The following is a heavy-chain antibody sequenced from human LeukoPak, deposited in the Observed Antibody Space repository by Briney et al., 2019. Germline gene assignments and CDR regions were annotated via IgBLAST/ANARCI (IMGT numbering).Heavy chain of an antibody. J-gene: IGHJ4*02. V-gene: IGHV3-43*02. Sequence: GGSRRLSCAASGFTFDDYAMHWVRQAPGKGLEWVSLISGDGGSTYYADSVKGRFTISRDNSKNSLYLQMNSLRTEDTALYYCAKVAVHYYDSSGINEGGGYWGQGTLVTVSS. D-gene: IGHD3-22*01. CDR1: GFTFDDYA. CDR3: AKVAVHYYDSSGINEGGGY. CDR2: ISGDGGST.